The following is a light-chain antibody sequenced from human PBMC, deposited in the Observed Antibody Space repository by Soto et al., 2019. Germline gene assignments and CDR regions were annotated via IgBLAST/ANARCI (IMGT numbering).Light chain of an antibody. CDR3: SSYTSSSTPFYV. CDR2: DVS. Sequence: QSVLTQPASVSGSPGQSITISCTGTSSDVGGYNYVSWYQQHPGKAPKLMIYDVSNRPSGVPNRFSGSKSGNTASLTISGLQAEDDADYYCSSYTSSSTPFYVFGTGTKVTVL. CDR1: SSDVGGYNY. J-gene: IGLJ1*01. V-gene: IGLV2-14*01.